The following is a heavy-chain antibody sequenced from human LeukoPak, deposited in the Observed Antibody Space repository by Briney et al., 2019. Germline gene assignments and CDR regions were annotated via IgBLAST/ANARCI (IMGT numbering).Heavy chain of an antibody. D-gene: IGHD5-12*01. CDR2: IIPILGIA. CDR1: GGTFSSYA. V-gene: IGHV1-69*04. J-gene: IGHJ6*03. Sequence: ASVKVSCKASGGTFSSYAISWVRQAPGQGLEWMGRIIPILGIANYAQKFQGRVTITADKSTSTAYMELSSLRSEDTAVYYCARADKYDYLYYYYMDVWGKGTTVTVSS. CDR3: ARADKYDYLYYYYMDV.